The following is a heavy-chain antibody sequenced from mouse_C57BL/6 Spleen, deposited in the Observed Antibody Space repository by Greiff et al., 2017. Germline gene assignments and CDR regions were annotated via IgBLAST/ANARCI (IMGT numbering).Heavy chain of an antibody. Sequence: EVQLVESGGGLVQSGRSLRLSCATSGFTFSDFYMEWVRQAPGKGLEWIAASRNKANDYTTEYSASVKGRFIVSRDTSQSILYLQMNALRAEDTAIYYCARAAYYSNPYWYFDVWGTGTTVTVSS. D-gene: IGHD2-5*01. CDR2: SRNKANDYTT. V-gene: IGHV7-1*01. CDR3: ARAAYYSNPYWYFDV. J-gene: IGHJ1*03. CDR1: GFTFSDFY.